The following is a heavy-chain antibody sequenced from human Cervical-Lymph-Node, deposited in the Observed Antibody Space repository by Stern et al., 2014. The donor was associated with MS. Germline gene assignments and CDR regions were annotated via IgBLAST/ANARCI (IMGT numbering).Heavy chain of an antibody. Sequence: VQLVESGGGLVQPGGSLRLSCAASGFTFSSFYMHWVRQAPGKGLVWVSRIHSDGSATNYADSVHGRFTISRDNAKNTLYLQMNSLRAEDTAVYYCARGGCSSTSCLEDWGQGTLVTVSS. J-gene: IGHJ4*02. CDR3: ARGGCSSTSCLED. D-gene: IGHD2-2*01. V-gene: IGHV3-74*02. CDR1: GFTFSSFY. CDR2: IHSDGSAT.